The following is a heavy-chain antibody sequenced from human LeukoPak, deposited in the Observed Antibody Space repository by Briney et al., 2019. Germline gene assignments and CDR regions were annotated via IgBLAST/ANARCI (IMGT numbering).Heavy chain of an antibody. CDR2: INPSGGST. J-gene: IGHJ6*03. Sequence: ASVKVSCKASGYTFTSYYMHWVRQAPGQGLEGMGIINPSGGSTSYAQKFQGRVTMTRDMSTSTVYMELSSLRSEDTAVYYCARNGGSYYSYYYYYMDVWGKGTTVTVSS. CDR3: ARNGGSYYSYYYYYMDV. V-gene: IGHV1-46*01. CDR1: GYTFTSYY. D-gene: IGHD1-26*01.